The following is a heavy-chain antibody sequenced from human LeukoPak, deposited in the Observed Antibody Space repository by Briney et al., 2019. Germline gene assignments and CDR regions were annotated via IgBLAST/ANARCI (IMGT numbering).Heavy chain of an antibody. CDR1: GGSFSGYY. V-gene: IGHV4-34*01. Sequence: SETLSLTCAVYGGSFSGYYWSWIRQPPGKGLEWIGEINHSGSTNYNPSLKSRVTISVDTSKNQFSLKLSSVTAADTAVYYCARHAGGYDRELDYWGQGTLVTVSS. CDR2: INHSGST. J-gene: IGHJ4*02. CDR3: ARHAGGYDRELDY. D-gene: IGHD5-12*01.